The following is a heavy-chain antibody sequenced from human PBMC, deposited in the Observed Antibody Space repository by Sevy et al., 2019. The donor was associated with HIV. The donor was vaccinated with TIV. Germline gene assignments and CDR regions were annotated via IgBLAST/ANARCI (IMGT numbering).Heavy chain of an antibody. CDR1: GFTFSSYA. D-gene: IGHD2-2*02. Sequence: GGSLRLSCAASGFTFSSYAMSWVRQAPGKGLEWVSTISGSGGSTYYADSVKGRFTISRDNSKNTLYLQMNTLRAEDTAVYYCAKDFRTHLNGVEPAAILDYWGQGTLVTVSS. CDR3: AKDFRTHLNGVEPAAILDY. V-gene: IGHV3-23*01. CDR2: ISGSGGST. J-gene: IGHJ4*02.